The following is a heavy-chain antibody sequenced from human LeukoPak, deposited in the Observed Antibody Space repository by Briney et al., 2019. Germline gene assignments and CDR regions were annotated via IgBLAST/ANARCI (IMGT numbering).Heavy chain of an antibody. J-gene: IGHJ4*02. CDR1: VYTFTGYY. V-gene: IGHV1-2*02. CDR2: INPNSGGT. D-gene: IGHD6-13*01. CDR3: ARVESIAAAGYFDY. Sequence: ASVKVSCKASVYTFTGYYMHWVRRAPGQGLEWMGWINPNSGGTNYAQKFQGRVTMTRDTSISTAYMELSRLRSDDTAVYYCARVESIAAAGYFDYWGQGTLVTVSS.